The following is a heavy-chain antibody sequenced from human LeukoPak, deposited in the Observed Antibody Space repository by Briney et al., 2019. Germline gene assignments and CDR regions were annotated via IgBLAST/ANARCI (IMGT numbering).Heavy chain of an antibody. Sequence: PSETLSLTCSVSGFSITSHYCWGWIRQPPGKGLEWIGSICPSGSSFYNPSLESRLAMLIDTSKNQFSLKLSSVTAADTAVYYCARVCCYFDSGSDPNWFDPWGQGTLVTVSS. D-gene: IGHD3-10*01. CDR2: ICPSGSS. V-gene: IGHV4-38-2*02. CDR1: GFSITSHYC. J-gene: IGHJ5*02. CDR3: ARVCCYFDSGSDPNWFDP.